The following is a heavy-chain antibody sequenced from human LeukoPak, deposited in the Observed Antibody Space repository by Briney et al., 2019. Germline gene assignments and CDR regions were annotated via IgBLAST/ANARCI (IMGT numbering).Heavy chain of an antibody. V-gene: IGHV3-30-3*01. CDR1: GFTFSSYA. D-gene: IGHD5-18*01. CDR2: ISYDGSNK. CDR3: ARDTAMVPGYYYYGMDV. J-gene: IGHJ6*02. Sequence: GGSLRLSCAASGFTFSSYAMHWVRQAPGKGLEWVAVISYDGSNKYYADSVKGRFTISRDNSKNTLYLQMNSLRAEDTAVYYCARDTAMVPGYYYYGMDVWGQGTTVTVSS.